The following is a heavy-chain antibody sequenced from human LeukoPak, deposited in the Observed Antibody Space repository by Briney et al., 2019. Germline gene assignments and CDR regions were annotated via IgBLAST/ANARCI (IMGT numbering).Heavy chain of an antibody. Sequence: GGALRLSCAASGFTFSRFAMTWVRQAPNKGLEGISTISGAGSATFYADSVKGRFTLSRDNSKKTVYLEINSLRARDPATDFCAKGVAGKPTPCQHCNGMDVWGQGTTVTVSS. D-gene: IGHD6-19*01. CDR3: AKGVAGKPTPCQHCNGMDV. CDR2: ISGAGSAT. CDR1: GFTFSRFA. J-gene: IGHJ6*02. V-gene: IGHV3-23*01.